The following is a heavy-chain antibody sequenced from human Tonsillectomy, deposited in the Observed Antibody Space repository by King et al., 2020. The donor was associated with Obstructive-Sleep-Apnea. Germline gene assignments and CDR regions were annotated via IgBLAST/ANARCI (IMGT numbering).Heavy chain of an antibody. CDR2: ISGGGGST. J-gene: IGHJ4*02. D-gene: IGHD2-2*01. CDR1: GFTFSSYS. V-gene: IGHV3-23*04. CDR3: AKDLYCSSTSCYAGFDY. Sequence: QLVQSGVGLVQPGGSLRLSCAASGFTFSSYSTSWVRQAPGKGLELVPAISGGGGSTFYADSWKGRFTISSDNSKNTLYLQMNRLRAEDMAVYYCAKDLYCSSTSCYAGFDYWGQGTLVTVSS.